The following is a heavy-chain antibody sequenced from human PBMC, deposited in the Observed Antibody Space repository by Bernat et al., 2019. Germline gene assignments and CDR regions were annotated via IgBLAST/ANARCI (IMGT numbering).Heavy chain of an antibody. CDR2: IKQDGSEK. D-gene: IGHD2-15*01. V-gene: IGHV3-7*01. Sequence: EVQLVESGGGLVQPGGSLRLSCAASGFTFSSYWMTWVRQAPGKGLEWVANIKQDGSEKYYVDSVKGRFTISRDNAKNSLYLQMNSLRAEDTAVYYCARDCRGSNCYSDHWGQGTLVTVSS. J-gene: IGHJ4*02. CDR3: ARDCRGSNCYSDH. CDR1: GFTFSSYW.